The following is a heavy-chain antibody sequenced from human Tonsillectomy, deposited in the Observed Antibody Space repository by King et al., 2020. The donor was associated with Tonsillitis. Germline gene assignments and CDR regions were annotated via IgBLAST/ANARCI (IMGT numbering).Heavy chain of an antibody. CDR1: GFTFSSYG. V-gene: IGHV3-30*18. CDR3: AKARQWLVHFDY. Sequence: QVQLVESGGGVVQPGRSLRLSCAASGFTFSSYGIHWVRQAPGKGLEWVAVISSDGSKKYYADSVRGRFTISRDNSKNTLYLKMNSLGADDTAVYYCAKARQWLVHFDYWGQGTLVTVSS. D-gene: IGHD6-19*01. CDR2: ISSDGSKK. J-gene: IGHJ4*02.